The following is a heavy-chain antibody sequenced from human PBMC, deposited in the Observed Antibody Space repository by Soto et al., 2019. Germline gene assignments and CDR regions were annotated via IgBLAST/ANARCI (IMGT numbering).Heavy chain of an antibody. J-gene: IGHJ6*02. V-gene: IGHV3-7*03. CDR3: ARYGYNYGMDV. CDR1: GFTFSSYW. D-gene: IGHD4-17*01. Sequence: GGSLRLSCAASGFTFSSYWMTWFRQAPGKGLEWVAKIKQDGSEKYYVDSVKGRFTISRDNAKNSLYLQMNSLRAEDTAVYYCARYGYNYGMDVWGQGTTVTVSS. CDR2: IKQDGSEK.